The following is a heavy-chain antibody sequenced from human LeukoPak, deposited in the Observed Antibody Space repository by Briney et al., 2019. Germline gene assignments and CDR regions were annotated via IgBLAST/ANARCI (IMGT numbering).Heavy chain of an antibody. Sequence: SETLSLTCTVSGGSISSYYWSWVRQPPGKGLEWIGYIYYSGSTNYKSSLKSRVTISVDTSKNQFSLKLSSVTAADTAVYYCARTTEGGYTYGYFYYYYMDVWGKGTTVTISS. CDR3: ARTTEGGYTYGYFYYYYMDV. CDR1: GGSISSYY. V-gene: IGHV4-59*01. D-gene: IGHD5-18*01. J-gene: IGHJ6*03. CDR2: IYYSGST.